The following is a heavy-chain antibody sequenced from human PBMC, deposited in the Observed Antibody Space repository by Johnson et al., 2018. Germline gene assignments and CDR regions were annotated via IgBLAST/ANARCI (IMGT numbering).Heavy chain of an antibody. Sequence: VQLVQSGGGLVQPGGSLRLSCAASGFTFSRFSMHWVRQAPGKGLEYVSAITYDGGVTYYADSVRGRFTISRDNSKSTLYLQMDRLGVEDMSVYYCARVGTNDVFDIWGQGAVVTVSS. CDR1: GFTFSRFS. CDR2: ITYDGGVT. V-gene: IGHV3-64*07. D-gene: IGHD1-14*01. CDR3: ARVGTNDVFDI. J-gene: IGHJ3*02.